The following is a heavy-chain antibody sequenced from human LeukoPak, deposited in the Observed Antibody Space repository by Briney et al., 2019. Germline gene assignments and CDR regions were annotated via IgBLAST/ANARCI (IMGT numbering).Heavy chain of an antibody. J-gene: IGHJ5*02. CDR1: GFNFSDYY. V-gene: IGHV3-11*06. Sequence: GGSLRLSCAASGFNFSDYYMSWNRQAPGKGLEWVSYISSTSTFTNYVDSVKGRFTISRDNANNSLYLQINSLRAEDTAVYYCARGKDWFDPWGQGTLVTVSS. CDR3: ARGKDWFDP. CDR2: ISSTSTFT.